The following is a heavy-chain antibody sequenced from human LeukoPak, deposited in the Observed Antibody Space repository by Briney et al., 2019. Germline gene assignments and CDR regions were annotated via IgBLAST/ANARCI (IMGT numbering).Heavy chain of an antibody. CDR3: ARDENYGIFFNVDY. CDR2: ISGSTGDT. CDR1: GYSFVLYG. Sequence: AASVKVSCKASGYSFVLYGISWVRQAPGEGPEWMGWISGSTGDTNYAQKFQGRVTMAADTSTSTAYMELRSLRSDDTAVYYCARDENYGIFFNVDYWGQGTLVTVSS. D-gene: IGHD4-17*01. J-gene: IGHJ4*02. V-gene: IGHV1-18*01.